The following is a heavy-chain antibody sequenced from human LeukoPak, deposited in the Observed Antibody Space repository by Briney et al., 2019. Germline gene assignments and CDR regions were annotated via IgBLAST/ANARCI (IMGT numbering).Heavy chain of an antibody. J-gene: IGHJ3*02. V-gene: IGHV4-61*02. CDR3: ARVAYSSSWFRWGFPAAFDI. Sequence: SETLSLTCTVSGGSISSGSYYWNWIRQPAGKGLEWIGLIFISGSTNYNPSLKSRVTISVDTSKNQFSLKLSSVTAADTAVYYCARVAYSSSWFRWGFPAAFDIWGQGTMVTVSS. D-gene: IGHD6-13*01. CDR2: IFISGST. CDR1: GGSISSGSYY.